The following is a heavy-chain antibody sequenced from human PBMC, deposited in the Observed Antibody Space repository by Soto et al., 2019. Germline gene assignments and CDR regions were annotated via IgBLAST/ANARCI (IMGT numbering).Heavy chain of an antibody. CDR2: INPNSGGT. CDR3: ARGIPSISDYYDSSGSIDY. Sequence: RASVKVSCKASGYTFTGYYMHWVRQAPGQGLEWMGWINPNSGGTNYGQKFEGRVTMTRDTSISTAYMELSRLRSDDTAVYYCARGIPSISDYYDSSGSIDYWGQGTLVTVSS. J-gene: IGHJ4*02. D-gene: IGHD3-22*01. CDR1: GYTFTGYY. V-gene: IGHV1-2*02.